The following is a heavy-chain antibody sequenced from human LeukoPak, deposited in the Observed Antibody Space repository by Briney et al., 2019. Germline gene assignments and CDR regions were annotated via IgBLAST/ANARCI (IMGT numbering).Heavy chain of an antibody. D-gene: IGHD3-22*01. J-gene: IGHJ4*02. CDR3: ARVWYDSSGYYLFDY. Sequence: GGSLRLSCAASGFTVSSNYMSWVRQAPGKGLEWVSVIYSGGSTYYADSVKGRFTISRDNSKNTLYLQMNSLRAEDTAVCYCARVWYDSSGYYLFDYWGQGTLVTVSS. CDR2: IYSGGST. CDR1: GFTVSSNY. V-gene: IGHV3-53*01.